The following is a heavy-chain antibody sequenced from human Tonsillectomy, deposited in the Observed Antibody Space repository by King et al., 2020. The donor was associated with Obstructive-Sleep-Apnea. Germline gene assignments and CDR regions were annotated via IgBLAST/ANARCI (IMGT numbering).Heavy chain of an antibody. D-gene: IGHD1-14*01. CDR2: IYSGGST. Sequence: QLVQSGGGVVQPGGSLRLSCAASGFTVSSTYMNWVRQAPGKGLEWVSGIYSGGSTYYADSVRGRFTISRHDSSNTLFLQMDSLRPDDTAVYYCASPAYNHSLSYWGQGTLVTVSS. CDR3: ASPAYNHSLSY. CDR1: GFTVSSTY. V-gene: IGHV3-53*04. J-gene: IGHJ4*02.